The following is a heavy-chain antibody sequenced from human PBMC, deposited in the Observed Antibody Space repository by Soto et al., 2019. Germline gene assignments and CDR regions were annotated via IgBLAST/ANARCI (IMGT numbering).Heavy chain of an antibody. CDR3: AKLGITIFGVVITGIFDY. Sequence: PGGSLRLSCAASGFTFSSYAMNWVRQAPGKGLEWVSAISGSGGSTYYADSVKGRFTISRDNSKNTLYLQMNSLRAEDTAVYYCAKLGITIFGVVITGIFDYWGQGTLVTVSS. CDR2: ISGSGGST. D-gene: IGHD3-3*01. V-gene: IGHV3-23*01. J-gene: IGHJ4*02. CDR1: GFTFSSYA.